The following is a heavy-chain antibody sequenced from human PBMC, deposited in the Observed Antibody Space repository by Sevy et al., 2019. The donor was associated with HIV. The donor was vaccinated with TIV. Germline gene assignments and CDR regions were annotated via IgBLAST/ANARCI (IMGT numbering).Heavy chain of an antibody. CDR1: GFTFSSYA. Sequence: GGSLKLSCAASGFTFSSYAMHWVRQAPGKGLEWVAVISYDGSNKYYADSVKGRFTISRDNSKNTLYLQMNSLRAEDTAVYYCARSPYYYGSGSPSGYYGMDVWGQGTRVTVSS. J-gene: IGHJ6*02. CDR3: ARSPYYYGSGSPSGYYGMDV. D-gene: IGHD3-10*01. V-gene: IGHV3-30-3*01. CDR2: ISYDGSNK.